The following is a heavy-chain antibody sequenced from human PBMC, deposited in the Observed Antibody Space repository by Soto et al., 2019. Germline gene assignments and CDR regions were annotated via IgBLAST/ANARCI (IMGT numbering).Heavy chain of an antibody. CDR3: ARGRADYCDY. Sequence: QVQLVQSGAEVKKPGASVKVSCKASGYTFTSYDINWVRQATGQGLEWMGWMNPNSGNTGYAQKLQGRVTMTRNTSKKTAYMQRSRLRCEDTALYYCARGRADYCDYWGQGTLVTVSS. J-gene: IGHJ4*02. V-gene: IGHV1-8*01. CDR2: MNPNSGNT. CDR1: GYTFTSYD.